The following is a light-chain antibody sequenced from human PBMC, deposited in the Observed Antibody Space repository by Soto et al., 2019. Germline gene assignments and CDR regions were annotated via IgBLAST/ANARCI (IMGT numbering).Light chain of an antibody. CDR2: GAS. Sequence: DIQMTQSPSSLSASVGDRVTITCRASQSISTFLNWYQQKPGKAPKLLIYGASNLESGVPSTFSGSGSGTDFTLTISSLQPEDFATYYCQQCFSTPLLTFGGGNKVEIK. J-gene: IGKJ4*01. V-gene: IGKV1-39*01. CDR3: QQCFSTPLLT. CDR1: QSISTF.